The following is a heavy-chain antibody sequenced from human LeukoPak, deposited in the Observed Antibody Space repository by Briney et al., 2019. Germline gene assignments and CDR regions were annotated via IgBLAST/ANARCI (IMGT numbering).Heavy chain of an antibody. J-gene: IGHJ5*02. CDR3: AGLYNYLFDP. CDR1: GGSFSGYY. Sequence: SETLSLTCAVYGGSFSGYYWSWIRQPPGKGLEWIGYIYYSGSTNYNPSLKSRVTISVDTSKNQFSLKLSSVTAADTAVYYCAGLYNYLFDPWGQGTLVTVSS. CDR2: IYYSGST. V-gene: IGHV4-59*01. D-gene: IGHD1-20*01.